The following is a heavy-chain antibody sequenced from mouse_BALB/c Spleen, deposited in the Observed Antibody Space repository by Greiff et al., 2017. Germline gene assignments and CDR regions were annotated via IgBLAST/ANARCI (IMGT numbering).Heavy chain of an antibody. CDR2: ISSGGSYT. D-gene: IGHD1-1*02. J-gene: IGHJ4*01. V-gene: IGHV5-9-4*01. CDR3: ARVLSKDYYAMDY. Sequence: EVMLVESGGGLVKPGGSLKLSCAASGFTFSSYAMSWVRQSPEKRLEWVAEISSGGSYTYYPDTVTGRFTISRDNAKNTLYLEMSSLRSEDTAMYYCARVLSKDYYAMDYWGQGTSVTVSS. CDR1: GFTFSSYA.